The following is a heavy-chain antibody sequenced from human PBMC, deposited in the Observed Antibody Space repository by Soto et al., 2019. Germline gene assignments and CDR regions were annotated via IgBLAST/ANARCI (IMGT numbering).Heavy chain of an antibody. CDR2: INSDGSST. Sequence: GGSLRLSCAASGFAFTSYWMHWVRQPPGKGLVWVSRINSDGSSTSYADSVKGRFTISRDNAKNTLYLQMYSLRAEDTAIYYCAGRDCTNNICNFYWGQGALVTVSP. J-gene: IGHJ4*02. D-gene: IGHD2-8*01. V-gene: IGHV3-74*01. CDR3: AGRDCTNNICNFY. CDR1: GFAFTSYW.